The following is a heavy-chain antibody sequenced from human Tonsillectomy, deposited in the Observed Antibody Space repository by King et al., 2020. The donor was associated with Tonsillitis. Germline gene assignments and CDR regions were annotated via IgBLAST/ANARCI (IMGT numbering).Heavy chain of an antibody. CDR1: GLTFSSYA. V-gene: IGHV3-30*18. CDR2: TSSGGTNK. Sequence: VQLVESGGGVVQPGRSLRLSCAASGLTFSSYAMHWVRQAPGKGLEWVAATSSGGTNKYYGDSVKGRFTISRDNSKNTLYLQMNSLRVDDTAVYYCAKGSASCYTRWFDPWGQGTLVTVSS. CDR3: AKGSASCYTRWFDP. D-gene: IGHD2-2*02. J-gene: IGHJ5*02.